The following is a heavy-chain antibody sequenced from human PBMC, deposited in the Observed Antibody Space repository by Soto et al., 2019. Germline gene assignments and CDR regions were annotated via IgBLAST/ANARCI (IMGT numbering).Heavy chain of an antibody. Sequence: ASVKVSCKASGGTFSSYGISWVRQAPGQGLEWMGGISAYNGNTNYAQKLQGRVTMTTDTSTSTAYMELRSLRSDDTAVYYCASIAAAARGWFDPWGQGTLVTVSS. V-gene: IGHV1-18*01. J-gene: IGHJ5*02. CDR2: ISAYNGNT. CDR3: ASIAAAARGWFDP. CDR1: GGTFSSYG. D-gene: IGHD6-13*01.